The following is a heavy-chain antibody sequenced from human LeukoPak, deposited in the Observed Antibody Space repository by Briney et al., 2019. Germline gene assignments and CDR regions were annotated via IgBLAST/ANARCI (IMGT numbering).Heavy chain of an antibody. Sequence: GASVKVSCKSSGGTFRSYGISWVRQAPGQGLEWMGRIIPVFGTVKYAEQLQGSITITADKSTNTVYMEVSSLRSEDTALYHCARDENSGSGEFDYWGQGTLVAVSP. J-gene: IGHJ4*02. CDR1: GGTFRSYG. V-gene: IGHV1-69*06. D-gene: IGHD3-10*01. CDR2: IIPVFGTV. CDR3: ARDENSGSGEFDY.